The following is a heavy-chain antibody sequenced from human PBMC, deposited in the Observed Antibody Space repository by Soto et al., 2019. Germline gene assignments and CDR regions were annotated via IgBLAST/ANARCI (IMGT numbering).Heavy chain of an antibody. CDR2: IYGGGTT. CDR3: VQATGWPGFDF. V-gene: IGHV3-53*01. CDR1: GFTVSSKY. J-gene: IGHJ4*02. D-gene: IGHD6-19*01. Sequence: EVQLVESGGGLIQPGGSLRLSCAASGFTVSSKYMTWVRQAPGKGLEWVSVIYGGGTTYYADSVKGGFTISRDNSKNTLYLQVTSLRAEDTAVYYCVQATGWPGFDFWGQGTLVTVSS.